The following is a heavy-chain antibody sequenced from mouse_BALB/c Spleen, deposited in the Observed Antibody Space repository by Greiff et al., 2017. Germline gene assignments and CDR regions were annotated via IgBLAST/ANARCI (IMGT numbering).Heavy chain of an antibody. CDR3: ARGKRPFAY. CDR2: ISSGSSTI. Sequence: EVMLVESGGGLVQPGGSRKLSCAASGFTFSSFGMHWVRQAPEKGLEWVAYISSGSSTIYYADTVKGRFTISRDNPKNTLFLQMTSLRSEDTAMYYCARGKRPFAYWGQGTLVTVSA. V-gene: IGHV5-17*02. J-gene: IGHJ3*01. CDR1: GFTFSSFG. D-gene: IGHD2-12*01.